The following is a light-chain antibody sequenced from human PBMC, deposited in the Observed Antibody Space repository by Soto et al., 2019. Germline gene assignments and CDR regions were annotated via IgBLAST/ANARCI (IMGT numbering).Light chain of an antibody. CDR3: QQYGSSTWT. CDR1: QSVGYN. J-gene: IGKJ1*01. V-gene: IGKV3-15*01. Sequence: EIVMTQSPATLSVSPGERATLSCGASQSVGYNLAWYQQKPGQAPRLLIYAASTRATGIPARFSGSGSGTDFTLTIRRLEPEDFAVYYCQQYGSSTWTFGQGTKVDIK. CDR2: AAS.